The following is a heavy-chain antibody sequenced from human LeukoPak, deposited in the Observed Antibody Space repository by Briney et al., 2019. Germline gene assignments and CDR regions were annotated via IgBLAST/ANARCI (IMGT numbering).Heavy chain of an antibody. Sequence: PGGSLRLSCAASGFIFSGYWMHWVRQAPGKGLVWLSRIKNDGSITSYADPVKGRFTISRDNSKNTLYLQMNSLRAEDTAVYYCARDLRPPITMIAYGMDVWGQGTTVTVSS. CDR2: IKNDGSIT. D-gene: IGHD3-22*01. J-gene: IGHJ6*02. V-gene: IGHV3-74*01. CDR3: ARDLRPPITMIAYGMDV. CDR1: GFIFSGYW.